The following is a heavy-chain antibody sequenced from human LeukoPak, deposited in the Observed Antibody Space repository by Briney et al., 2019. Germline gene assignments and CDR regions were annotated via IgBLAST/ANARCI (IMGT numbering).Heavy chain of an antibody. CDR2: INPSGGST. V-gene: IGHV1-46*01. Sequence: GASMKVSCKESGYTFASYYMHWVRQAPGQGLEWMGIINPSGGSTNYAQKFQGRVTITRDTSASTAYMELSSLRSEDTAVYYCARVPNIVATIFDYWGQGTLVTVSS. J-gene: IGHJ4*02. CDR1: GYTFASYY. CDR3: ARVPNIVATIFDY. D-gene: IGHD5-12*01.